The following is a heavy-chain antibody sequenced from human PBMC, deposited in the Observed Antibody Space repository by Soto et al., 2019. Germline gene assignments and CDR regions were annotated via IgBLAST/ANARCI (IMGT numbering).Heavy chain of an antibody. CDR2: ISSSSSYI. J-gene: IGHJ5*02. CDR3: ARDYHPSCYISCWFDP. D-gene: IGHD2-2*02. Sequence: PGGSLRLSCAASGFTFRNYAMNWVRQAPGKGLEWLSSISSSSSYIYYADSVKGRFTISRDNAKNSLYLQMNSLRAEDTAVYYCARDYHPSCYISCWFDPWGQGTLVTVSS. CDR1: GFTFRNYA. V-gene: IGHV3-21*01.